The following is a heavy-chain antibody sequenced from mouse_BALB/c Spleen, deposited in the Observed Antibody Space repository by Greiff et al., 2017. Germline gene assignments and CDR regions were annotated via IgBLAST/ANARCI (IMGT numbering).Heavy chain of an antibody. CDR3: ARYGNYIYAMDY. Sequence: VQLQQSGAELMKPGASVKISCKATGYTFSSYWIEWVKQRPGHGLEWIGEILPGSGSTNYNEKFKGKATFTADTSSNTAYMQLSSLTSEDSAVYYCARYGNYIYAMDYWGQGTSVTVSA. CDR2: ILPGSGST. CDR1: GYTFSSYW. D-gene: IGHD2-1*01. V-gene: IGHV1-9*01. J-gene: IGHJ4*01.